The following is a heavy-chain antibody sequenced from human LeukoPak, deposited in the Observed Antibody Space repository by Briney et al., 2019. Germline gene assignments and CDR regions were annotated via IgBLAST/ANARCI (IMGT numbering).Heavy chain of an antibody. Sequence: SETLSLTCTVSGGSISSYYWSWIRQPPGKGLEWIGYIYYSGSTNYNPSLKSRVTISVDTSNNQFSLKLSSVTAADTAVYYCARVGVATNLGYYYYMDVWGKGTTVTVS. D-gene: IGHD3-3*01. V-gene: IGHV4-59*01. J-gene: IGHJ6*03. CDR3: ARVGVATNLGYYYYMDV. CDR1: GGSISSYY. CDR2: IYYSGST.